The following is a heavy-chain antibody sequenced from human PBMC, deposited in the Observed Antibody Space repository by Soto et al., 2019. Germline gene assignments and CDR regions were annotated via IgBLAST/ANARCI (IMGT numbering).Heavy chain of an antibody. CDR3: AGPHRSGYYRYFDS. D-gene: IGHD3-22*01. Sequence: QVQLVQSGAEVKKPGSSVKVSCKTSGGTFSSYPISWVRQAPGQGLEWMGGTSPISGTGNYAQKFQGRLTITADKSTSKAYKELSSLRSEDTAVYYCAGPHRSGYYRYFDSWGQGTLVTVSS. V-gene: IGHV1-69*06. J-gene: IGHJ4*02. CDR1: GGTFSSYP. CDR2: TSPISGTG.